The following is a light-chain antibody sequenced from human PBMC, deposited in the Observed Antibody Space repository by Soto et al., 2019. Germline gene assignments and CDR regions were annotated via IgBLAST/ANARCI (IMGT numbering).Light chain of an antibody. J-gene: IGKJ5*01. V-gene: IGKV4-1*01. CDR2: KAS. CDR1: QSVLYSSNNKNY. CDR3: QQYNSYSYT. Sequence: DIVMTQSPDSLAVSLGERATINCKSSQSVLYSSNNKNYLAWYQQKPGKAPKLLIYKASNLESGVPSRFSGSGSGTEFTLTISSLQPDDFATYYCQQYNSYSYTFGQGTRLEIK.